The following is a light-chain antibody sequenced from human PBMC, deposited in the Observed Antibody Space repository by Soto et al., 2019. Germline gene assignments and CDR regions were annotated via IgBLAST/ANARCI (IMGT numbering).Light chain of an antibody. Sequence: EIVLAQSPGTLSLSAGERAALSCKASQSVSSTYLAWYQQKPGQAPRLLIYGTSSRATGIPDRFSGSGSGTDFTLTISRLEPEDFAVYYCQQYDSSRFTFGQGTRLEIK. V-gene: IGKV3-20*01. CDR2: GTS. CDR3: QQYDSSRFT. CDR1: QSVSSTY. J-gene: IGKJ5*01.